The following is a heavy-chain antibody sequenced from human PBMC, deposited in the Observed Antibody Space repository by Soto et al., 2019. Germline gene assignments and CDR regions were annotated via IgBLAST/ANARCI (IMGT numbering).Heavy chain of an antibody. CDR3: ARRSIAARQLDY. CDR1: GFTFSSYG. J-gene: IGHJ4*02. V-gene: IGHV3-33*01. Sequence: QVQLVESGGGVVQPGRSLRLSCAASGFTFSSYGMHWVRLAPGKGLEWVAVIWYDGSNKYYADSVKGRFTISRDNSKNTLYLQMNSLRAEDTAVYYCARRSIAARQLDYWGQGTLVTVSS. CDR2: IWYDGSNK. D-gene: IGHD6-6*01.